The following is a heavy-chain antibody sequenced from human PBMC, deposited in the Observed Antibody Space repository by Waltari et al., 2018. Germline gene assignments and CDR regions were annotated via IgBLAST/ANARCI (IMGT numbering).Heavy chain of an antibody. D-gene: IGHD3-3*01. J-gene: IGHJ4*02. Sequence: QLQLQESGPGLVKPSETLSLTCTVSGGSISSSSYYWGWLRQPPGKGLEWIGSIYYSGSTYYNPSLKSRVTISVDTSKNQFSLKLSSVTAADTAVYYCAARPSRDFWSGYFDYWGQGTLVTVSS. V-gene: IGHV4-39*01. CDR1: GGSISSSSYY. CDR3: AARPSRDFWSGYFDY. CDR2: IYYSGST.